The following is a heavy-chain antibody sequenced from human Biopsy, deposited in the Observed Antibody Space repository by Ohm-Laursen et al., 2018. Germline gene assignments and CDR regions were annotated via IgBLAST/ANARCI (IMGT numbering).Heavy chain of an antibody. Sequence: GTLSLTCTVSGGSISSSTYWWGWIRQPPEKGLDWIGSIYYSGSTYYNPSLKSRVTISEDTSKNQFSLKLSSVTAADTAVYYCARRIPDYGSGSYFDAFDIWGRGTMVTVSS. D-gene: IGHD3-10*01. CDR3: ARRIPDYGSGSYFDAFDI. J-gene: IGHJ3*02. CDR2: IYYSGST. V-gene: IGHV4-39*01. CDR1: GGSISSSTYW.